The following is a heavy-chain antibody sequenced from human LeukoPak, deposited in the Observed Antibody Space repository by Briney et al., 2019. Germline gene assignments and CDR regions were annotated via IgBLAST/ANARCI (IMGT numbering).Heavy chain of an antibody. J-gene: IGHJ3*02. CDR1: GVSISSNDYY. D-gene: IGHD1-14*01. CDR2: INYRGIT. Sequence: PSETLSLTCIVSGVSISSNDYYWAWIRQPPGEGLEWIGSINYRGITYYNPSLESRATITVDTSKNQFSLKLNSVTAADTAVYYCARPSPYGTTWAGAFDIWGQGTMVTVSS. V-gene: IGHV4-39*01. CDR3: ARPSPYGTTWAGAFDI.